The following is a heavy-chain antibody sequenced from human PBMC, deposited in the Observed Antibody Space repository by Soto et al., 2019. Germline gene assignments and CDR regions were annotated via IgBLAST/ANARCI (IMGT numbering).Heavy chain of an antibody. V-gene: IGHV3-23*01. CDR2: ISGSGGST. CDR3: AKDTYPSGYDLPLVYFDY. Sequence: GGSLRLSCAASGFTFSSYAMSWVRQAPGKGLEWVSAISGSGGSTYYADSVKGRFTISRDNSKNTLYLQMNSLRAEDTAVYYCAKDTYPSGYDLPLVYFDYWGQGTLVTVSS. D-gene: IGHD5-12*01. CDR1: GFTFSSYA. J-gene: IGHJ4*02.